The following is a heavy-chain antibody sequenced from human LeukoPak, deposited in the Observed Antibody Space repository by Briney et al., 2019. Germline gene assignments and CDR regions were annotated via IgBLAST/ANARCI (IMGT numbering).Heavy chain of an antibody. V-gene: IGHV3-48*02. CDR2: ISSSGEKI. J-gene: IGHJ4*02. CDR3: AKLLRIVVVITPLGY. D-gene: IGHD3-22*01. Sequence: GGSLRLSCAASGLNFKSYSMNWVRQAPGKGLEWISYISSSGEKIDYADSVKGRFIISRDNAKNSLHLQMNSLRDEDTAVYYCAKLLRIVVVITPLGYWGQGTLVTVSS. CDR1: GLNFKSYS.